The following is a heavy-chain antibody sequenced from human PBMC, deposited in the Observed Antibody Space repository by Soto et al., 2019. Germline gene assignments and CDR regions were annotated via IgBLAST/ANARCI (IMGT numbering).Heavy chain of an antibody. Sequence: EVQLVETGGGLVQPGGSLRLSCAASGFTVSNHYMNWVRQAPGKGLEWVSIFDSGGGTKYADPVKGRFTISRDTSKNTVYLQMNSLRVEDTAVYYCARKPPAAIQGWAYGMDVWGQGTTVTVSS. CDR2: FDSGGGT. CDR1: GFTVSNHY. V-gene: IGHV3-53*02. D-gene: IGHD2-2*01. J-gene: IGHJ6*02. CDR3: ARKPPAAIQGWAYGMDV.